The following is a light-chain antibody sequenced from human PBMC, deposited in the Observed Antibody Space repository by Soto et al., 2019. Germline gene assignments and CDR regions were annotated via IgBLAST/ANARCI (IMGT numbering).Light chain of an antibody. CDR2: DVS. CDR1: QSITTW. CDR3: QQYSTFWT. V-gene: IGKV1-5*01. Sequence: DIQMTQSPSTVSASVGDSVTITCRASQSITTWLAWYQQRPGKAPKLLIYDVSSLQSGVPSRFSGSGSGTEFTLTISSLQPDDFATYYCQQYSTFWTFGQGTRVEVK. J-gene: IGKJ1*01.